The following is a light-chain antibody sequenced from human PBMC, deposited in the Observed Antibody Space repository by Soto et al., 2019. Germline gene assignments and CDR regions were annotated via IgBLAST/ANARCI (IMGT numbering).Light chain of an antibody. Sequence: QSVLTQPASVSGSPWQVVTISCTGNSSDVGGYNYVSWYQQHQGKAPKLMIYDVSNRPSGVSNRFSGSKSGNTASLTISGLQAEDEADYYCSSYTSSSTRVFGTGTKVTVL. V-gene: IGLV2-14*01. CDR2: DVS. CDR3: SSYTSSSTRV. CDR1: SSDVGGYNY. J-gene: IGLJ1*01.